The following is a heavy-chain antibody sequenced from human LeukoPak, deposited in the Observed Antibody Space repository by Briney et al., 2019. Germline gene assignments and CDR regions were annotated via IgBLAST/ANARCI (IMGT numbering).Heavy chain of an antibody. V-gene: IGHV3-48*03. CDR3: ARGRGIQLKYYFDH. D-gene: IGHD5-18*01. CDR1: GFTFDFYD. Sequence: GGSLRLSCLASGFTFDFYDLNWVRQAPGKGLEWISYISSRASTIFYADSVKGRFYITRDNAKNSLYLQMNSLRAEDTAVYYCARGRGIQLKYYFDHWGHGTLVTVSS. J-gene: IGHJ4*01. CDR2: ISSRASTI.